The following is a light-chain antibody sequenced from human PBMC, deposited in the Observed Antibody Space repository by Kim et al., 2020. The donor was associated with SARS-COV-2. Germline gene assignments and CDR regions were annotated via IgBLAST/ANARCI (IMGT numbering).Light chain of an antibody. CDR1: SSDVGGYNY. CDR2: EVT. J-gene: IGLJ1*01. Sequence: GQSVPISCTGPSSDVGGYNYVSWYQHHPGKAPKLMIYEVTKRPSGVPDRFSGSKSGNTASLTVSGLQAEDEADYYCGSYVGNNNFVFGTGTKVTVL. V-gene: IGLV2-8*01. CDR3: GSYVGNNNFV.